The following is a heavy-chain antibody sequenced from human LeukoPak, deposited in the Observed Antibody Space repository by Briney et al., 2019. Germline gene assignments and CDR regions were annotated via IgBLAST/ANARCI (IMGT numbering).Heavy chain of an antibody. Sequence: SETLCLTCTVSGGSISSGDYYWSWIRQPPGKGLEWIGYIYYSGSTYYNPSLKSRVTISVDTSKNQFSLKLSSVTAADTAVYYCVRSVVVTAKSGAYAFDIWGQGTMVTVSS. CDR3: VRSVVVTAKSGAYAFDI. CDR2: IYYSGST. CDR1: GGSISSGDYY. J-gene: IGHJ3*02. V-gene: IGHV4-30-4*01. D-gene: IGHD2-21*02.